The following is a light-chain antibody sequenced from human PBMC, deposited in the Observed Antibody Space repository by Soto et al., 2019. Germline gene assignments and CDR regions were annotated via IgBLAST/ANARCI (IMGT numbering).Light chain of an antibody. V-gene: IGKV1-5*03. Sequence: DIQMTQSPSTLSASVGDRVTITCRASQSIDTWLAWHQQKPGQVPKLLISKASTLESGVPSRFSGSGSGTEFALTISSLQPDDSATYYCQQDNSFRAFGQGTKVDI. CDR1: QSIDTW. CDR2: KAS. J-gene: IGKJ1*01. CDR3: QQDNSFRA.